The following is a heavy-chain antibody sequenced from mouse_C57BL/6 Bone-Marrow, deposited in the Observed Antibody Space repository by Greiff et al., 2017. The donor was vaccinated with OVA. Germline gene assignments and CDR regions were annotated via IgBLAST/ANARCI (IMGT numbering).Heavy chain of an antibody. V-gene: IGHV1-18*01. D-gene: IGHD1-1*01. CDR2: INPNNGGT. Sequence: VQLQQSGPELVKPGASVKIPCKASGYTFTDYNMDWVKQSHGKSLEWIGDINPNNGGTIYNQKFKGKATLTVDKSSSTAYMELRSLTSEDTAVYYCARDYGSRGYFDVWGTGTTVTVSS. J-gene: IGHJ1*03. CDR1: GYTFTDYN. CDR3: ARDYGSRGYFDV.